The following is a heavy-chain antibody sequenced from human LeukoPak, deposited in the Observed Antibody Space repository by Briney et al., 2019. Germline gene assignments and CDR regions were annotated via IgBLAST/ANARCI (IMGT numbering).Heavy chain of an antibody. CDR3: ARAFYDILTGYYFDS. Sequence: ASVKVSCKASGYTFTGYYMHWVRQAPGQGLEWMGWINPNSGGTNYAQKFQGRVTMTEDTSTDTAYMELSSLRSEDTAVYYCARAFYDILTGYYFDSWGQGTLLTVSS. CDR1: GYTFTGYY. J-gene: IGHJ4*02. V-gene: IGHV1-2*02. CDR2: INPNSGGT. D-gene: IGHD3-9*01.